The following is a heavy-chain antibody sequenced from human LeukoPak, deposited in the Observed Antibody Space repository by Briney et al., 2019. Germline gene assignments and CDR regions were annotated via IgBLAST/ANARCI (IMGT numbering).Heavy chain of an antibody. CDR1: GGSISSGGYS. CDR2: INHSGST. V-gene: IGHV4-30-2*01. J-gene: IGHJ5*02. D-gene: IGHD3-22*01. Sequence: PSQTLSLTCAVSGGSISSGGYSWSWIRQPPGKGLEWIGEINHSGSTNYNPSLKSRVTISVDTSKNQFSLKLSSVTAADTAVYYCARGELSHQIVGHVNWFDPWGQGTLVTVSS. CDR3: ARGELSHQIVGHVNWFDP.